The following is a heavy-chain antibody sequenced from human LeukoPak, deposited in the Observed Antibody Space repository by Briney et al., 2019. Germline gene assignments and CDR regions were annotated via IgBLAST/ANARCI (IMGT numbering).Heavy chain of an antibody. CDR2: IYTSGST. CDR3: ARNGDSSGYYYPIWFDP. CDR1: GGSISSYY. J-gene: IGHJ5*02. V-gene: IGHV4-4*07. Sequence: SETLSLTCTVSGGSISSYYWSWIRQPAGKGLEWIGRIYTSGSTNYNPSLKSRVTMSVDTSKNQFSLKLSSVTAADTAVYYCARNGDSSGYYYPIWFDPWGQGTLVTVSS. D-gene: IGHD3-22*01.